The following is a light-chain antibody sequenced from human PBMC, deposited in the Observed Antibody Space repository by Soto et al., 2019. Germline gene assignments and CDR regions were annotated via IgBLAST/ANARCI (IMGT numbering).Light chain of an antibody. Sequence: QSVLTQPASVSGSPGQSITISCTGTSSDVGGYNYVSWYQQFPGKAPKLMIYDVNNRPSGVSNRFSGSKSGNTASLTISGLQAEDEGDYHCSSYSDNTSLGVFGGGTKLTVL. CDR1: SSDVGGYNY. J-gene: IGLJ3*02. CDR2: DVN. CDR3: SSYSDNTSLGV. V-gene: IGLV2-14*01.